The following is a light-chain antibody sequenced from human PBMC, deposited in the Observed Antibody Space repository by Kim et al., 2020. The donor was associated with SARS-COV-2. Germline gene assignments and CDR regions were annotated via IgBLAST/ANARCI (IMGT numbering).Light chain of an antibody. CDR2: VVR. J-gene: IGLJ2*01. CDR1: SSVVGGNDY. V-gene: IGLV2-14*03. Sequence: PGQSISISCTGTSSVVGGNDYCSRYIQHPAKAPQLMIYVVRTRPSCVSSLFASSKSGNTASLTISGREAEVEAYYYCNAYTSSSGVFGGGTQLTVL. CDR3: NAYTSSSGV.